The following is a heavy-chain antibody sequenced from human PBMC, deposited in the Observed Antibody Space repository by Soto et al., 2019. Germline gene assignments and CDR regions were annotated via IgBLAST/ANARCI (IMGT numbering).Heavy chain of an antibody. CDR2: IIPILGIA. J-gene: IGHJ6*02. Sequence: QVQLVQSGAEVKKPGSSVKVSCKASGGTFSSYTISWVRQAPGQGLEWMGRIIPILGIANYAQKFQGRVTITADKSTSTAYMELSSLRSEDTAVYYCATRYCSSTSCYDPNPPYYYYYGMDVWGQGTTVTVSS. CDR1: GGTFSSYT. V-gene: IGHV1-69*02. CDR3: ATRYCSSTSCYDPNPPYYYYYGMDV. D-gene: IGHD2-2*01.